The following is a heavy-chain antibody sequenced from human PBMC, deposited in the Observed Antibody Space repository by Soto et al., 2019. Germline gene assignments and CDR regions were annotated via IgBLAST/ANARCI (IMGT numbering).Heavy chain of an antibody. CDR3: VKGNQLLRYYFEY. V-gene: IGHV3-64D*06. CDR1: GFTLSNFA. CDR2: ITSNGDNT. D-gene: IGHD2-2*01. J-gene: IGHJ4*02. Sequence: GSLRLSCSASGFTLSNFAMHWVRQAPGKGLEYVSGITSNGDNTYHADSVKGRFTISRDNSKNTLYLQMSSLRVEDTAVYYCVKGNQLLRYYFEYWGRGALVTSPQ.